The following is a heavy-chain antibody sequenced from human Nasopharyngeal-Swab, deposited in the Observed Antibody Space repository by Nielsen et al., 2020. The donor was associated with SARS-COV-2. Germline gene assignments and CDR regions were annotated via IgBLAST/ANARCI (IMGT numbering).Heavy chain of an antibody. CDR3: ARDPTVAGTWYFDY. V-gene: IGHV1-2*06. CDR2: IIPNSGAT. CDR1: LYTFTDYY. D-gene: IGHD6-19*01. J-gene: IGHJ4*02. Sequence: ASVKVSCKPSLYTFTDYYVHWVRQAPGQGLEWMGRIIPNSGATEYARKFQYRVNLSSDASISTAYMDVSRLRSDDTAVYYCARDPTVAGTWYFDYWGQGTLVTVSS.